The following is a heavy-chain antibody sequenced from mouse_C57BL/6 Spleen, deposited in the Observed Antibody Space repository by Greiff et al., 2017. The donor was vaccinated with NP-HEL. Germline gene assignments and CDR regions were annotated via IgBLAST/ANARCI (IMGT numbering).Heavy chain of an antibody. D-gene: IGHD1-1*01. CDR1: GFTFTDYY. CDR3: ARYGDYGGGFAY. CDR2: IRNKANGYTT. V-gene: IGHV7-3*01. J-gene: IGHJ3*01. Sequence: EVKVVESGGGLVQPGGSLSLSCAASGFTFTDYYMSWVRQPPGKALEWLGFIRNKANGYTTEYSASVKGRFTISRDNSQSILYLQMNALRAEDSATYYCARYGDYGGGFAYWGQGTLVTVSA.